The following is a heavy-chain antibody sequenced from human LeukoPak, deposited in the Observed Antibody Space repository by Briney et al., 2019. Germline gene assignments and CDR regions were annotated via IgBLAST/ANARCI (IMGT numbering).Heavy chain of an antibody. V-gene: IGHV3-21*01. D-gene: IGHD3-3*01. CDR2: ISSSSSYI. Sequence: PGGSLRLSCAASGFTFSSYSMNWVRQAPGKGLEWVSSISSSSSYIYYADSVKGRFTISRDNAKNSLYLQMNSLRAEDTAVYYCARGSPVIIPVNDAFDIWGQGTMVTVSS. CDR1: GFTFSSYS. J-gene: IGHJ3*02. CDR3: ARGSPVIIPVNDAFDI.